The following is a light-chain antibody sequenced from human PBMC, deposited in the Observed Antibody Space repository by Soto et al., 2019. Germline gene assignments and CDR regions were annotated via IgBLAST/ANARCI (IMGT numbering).Light chain of an antibody. CDR3: QQYNNWRPWT. CDR1: QSVSTN. Sequence: RVMTQSPATLSLSPGERATLSCRASQSVSTNVAWYQQKPGQAPRLLIYGASTRATDIPARFSGSGSGTVFTLTISSLQSEDFAVYYCQQYNNWRPWTFGQGTKVEVK. J-gene: IGKJ1*01. V-gene: IGKV3-15*01. CDR2: GAS.